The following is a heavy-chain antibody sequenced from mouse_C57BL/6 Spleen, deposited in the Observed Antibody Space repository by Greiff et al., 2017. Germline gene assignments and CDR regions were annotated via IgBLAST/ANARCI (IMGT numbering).Heavy chain of an antibody. CDR3: ASTYYYGSSYPFAY. J-gene: IGHJ3*01. CDR2: IYPRDGST. D-gene: IGHD1-1*01. Sequence: VKLVESDAELVKPGASVKISCKVSGYTFTDHTIHWMKQRPEQGLEWIGYIYPRDGSTKYNEKFKGKATLTADKSSSTAYMQLNSLTSEDSAVYFCASTYYYGSSYPFAYWGQGTLVTVSA. V-gene: IGHV1-78*01. CDR1: GYTFTDHT.